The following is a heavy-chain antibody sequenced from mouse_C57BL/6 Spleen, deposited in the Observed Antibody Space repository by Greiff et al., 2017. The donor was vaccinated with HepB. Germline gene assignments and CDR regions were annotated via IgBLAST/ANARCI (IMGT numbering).Heavy chain of an antibody. Sequence: EVKLVESGGGLVKPGGSLKLSCAASGFTFSSYAMSWVRQTPEKRLEWVATISDGGSYTYYPDNVKGRFTISRDKAKNNLYLQMSHLKSEDTAMYYCARDERGTGTGAMDYWGQGTSVTVSS. V-gene: IGHV5-4*01. D-gene: IGHD4-1*01. CDR3: ARDERGTGTGAMDY. CDR2: ISDGGSYT. J-gene: IGHJ4*01. CDR1: GFTFSSYA.